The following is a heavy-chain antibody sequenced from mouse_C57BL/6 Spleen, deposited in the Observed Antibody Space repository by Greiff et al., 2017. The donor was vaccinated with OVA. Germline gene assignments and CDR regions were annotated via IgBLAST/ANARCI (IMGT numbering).Heavy chain of an antibody. J-gene: IGHJ3*01. V-gene: IGHV1-69*01. Sequence: VQLQQPGAELVMPGASVKLSCKASGYTFTSYWMHWVKQRPGQGLAWIGEIDPSDSYTNYNQKFKGKSTLTVDKSSSTAYMQLSSLTSEDSAVYYCTRYYDSPWFAYWGQGTLVTVSA. CDR3: TRYYDSPWFAY. CDR2: IDPSDSYT. CDR1: GYTFTSYW. D-gene: IGHD2-4*01.